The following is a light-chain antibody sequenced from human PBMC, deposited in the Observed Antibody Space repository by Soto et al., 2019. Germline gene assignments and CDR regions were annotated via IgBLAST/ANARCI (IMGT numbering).Light chain of an antibody. CDR1: QSVSSH. V-gene: IGKV3-15*01. CDR2: GAS. Sequence: EVVVTQSPATLSVSPGERATLSCRASQSVSSHLAWYQQKPGQAPRLLIYGASTRATGIPARFSGSGSGTEFTLIISSLQSEDFGVYYCHQYSDWPPWTFGQGTKVEIK. CDR3: HQYSDWPPWT. J-gene: IGKJ1*01.